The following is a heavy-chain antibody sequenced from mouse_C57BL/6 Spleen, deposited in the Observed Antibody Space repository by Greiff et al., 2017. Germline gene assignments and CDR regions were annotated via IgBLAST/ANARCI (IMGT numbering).Heavy chain of an antibody. J-gene: IGHJ3*01. CDR3: VRHRYGSSLWFAY. Sequence: EVNVVESGGGLVQPKGSLKLSCAVSGFSFNTYAMNWVRQAPGKGLEGVARIRSKSNNYETYYADSVKDRFTSSRDDSESMLYLQMNNLKTENTAMYYSVRHRYGSSLWFAYWGQGTLVTVSA. V-gene: IGHV10-1*01. CDR1: GFSFNTYA. CDR2: IRSKSNNYET. D-gene: IGHD1-1*01.